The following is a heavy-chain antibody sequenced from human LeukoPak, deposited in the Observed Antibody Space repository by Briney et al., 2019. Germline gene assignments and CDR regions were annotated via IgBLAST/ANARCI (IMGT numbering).Heavy chain of an antibody. D-gene: IGHD3-3*01. CDR1: GFTFSSYA. J-gene: IGHJ6*02. CDR3: AKDSDGVVISYYYYYGMDV. CDR2: ISGSGGST. V-gene: IGHV3-23*01. Sequence: GGSLRPSCVASGFTFSSYAMSWVRQAPGKGLEWVSAISGSGGSTYYADSVKGRFTISRDNSKNTLYLQMNSLRAEDTAVYYCAKDSDGVVISYYYYYGMDVWGQGTTVTVSS.